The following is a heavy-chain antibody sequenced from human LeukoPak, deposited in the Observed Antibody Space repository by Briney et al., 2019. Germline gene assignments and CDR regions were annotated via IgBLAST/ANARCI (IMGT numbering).Heavy chain of an antibody. D-gene: IGHD3-16*01. V-gene: IGHV3-74*01. J-gene: IGHJ4*02. CDR2: IKSDGSIT. Sequence: PGGSLRLSCAVSGFTFSSYWMHWVRQAPGQGLVWVSRIKSDGSITTYADSVKGRFTISRDNAKNTLYLQMNSLRVEDTAVYYCARDGGYNSAYGNDYWGQGTLVTVSS. CDR3: ARDGGYNSAYGNDY. CDR1: GFTFSSYW.